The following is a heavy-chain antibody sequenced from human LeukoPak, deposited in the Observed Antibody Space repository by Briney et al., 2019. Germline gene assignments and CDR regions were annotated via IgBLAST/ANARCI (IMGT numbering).Heavy chain of an antibody. D-gene: IGHD3-10*01. CDR3: TTDRGALTN. CDR1: GFTFSDAW. V-gene: IGHV3-15*01. Sequence: PGGSLRLSSATSGFTFSDAWMSWVRQAPGEGLEWVGRIQSKTDGGPPDHAAPVKGRFTISRDDSKNTLYLQMNSLKAGDTAVYYCTTDRGALTNWGPGTLVTVSS. J-gene: IGHJ4*02. CDR2: IQSKTDGGPP.